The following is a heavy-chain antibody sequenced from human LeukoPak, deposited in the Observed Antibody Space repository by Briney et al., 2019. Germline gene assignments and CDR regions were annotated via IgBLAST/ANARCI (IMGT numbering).Heavy chain of an antibody. D-gene: IGHD1-26*01. J-gene: IGHJ4*02. CDR2: INPSGGST. Sequence: ASVKVSCTASGNTFTSSYTHWVRQAPGQRLEWMGIINPSGGSTGYAEQFQGRLTMTRDTSTSTVYMEVRSLKSQDTAVYYCATLGESGTYLHYWGQGTLVTVSS. V-gene: IGHV1-46*01. CDR3: ATLGESGTYLHY. CDR1: GNTFTSSY.